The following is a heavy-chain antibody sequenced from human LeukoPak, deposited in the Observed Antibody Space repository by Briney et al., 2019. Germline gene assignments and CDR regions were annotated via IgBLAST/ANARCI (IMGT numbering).Heavy chain of an antibody. D-gene: IGHD6-13*01. CDR1: GGSISSGGYY. J-gene: IGHJ3*02. CDR2: IYHSGST. Sequence: PSQTLSLTCTVSGGSISSGGYYWSWIRQPPGKGLEWIGYIYHSGSTYYNPSLKSRVTISVDRSKNQFSLKLSSVTAADTAVYYCATPGEIAAAGYDAFDIWGQGTMVTVSS. V-gene: IGHV4-30-2*01. CDR3: ATPGEIAAAGYDAFDI.